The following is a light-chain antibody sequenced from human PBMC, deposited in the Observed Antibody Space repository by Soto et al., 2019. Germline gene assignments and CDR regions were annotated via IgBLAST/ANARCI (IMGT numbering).Light chain of an antibody. CDR3: QQRSNWPLT. V-gene: IGKV3-11*01. CDR2: DAF. J-gene: IGKJ5*01. CDR1: QNVRSY. Sequence: EIVLTQSPATLSLSPGERATLSCRASQNVRSYLAWYQQKPGQAPRLLIYDAFKRATGIPARFSGSGSGTDFTLTISSLEPEDFAVYYCQQRSNWPLTFGGGTRLAIK.